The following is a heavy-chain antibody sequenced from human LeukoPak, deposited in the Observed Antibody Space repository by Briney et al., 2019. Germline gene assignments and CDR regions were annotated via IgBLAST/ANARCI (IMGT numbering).Heavy chain of an antibody. CDR3: ARETHYDSSGYSAFDI. Sequence: SETLSLTCTVSGGSISSSSYYWGWIRQPPGKGQEWIGSIYYSGSTYYNPSLKSRVTISVDTSKNQFPLKLSSVTAADTAVYYCARETHYDSSGYSAFDIWGQGTMVTVSS. CDR1: GGSISSSSYY. D-gene: IGHD3-22*01. J-gene: IGHJ3*02. V-gene: IGHV4-39*06. CDR2: IYYSGST.